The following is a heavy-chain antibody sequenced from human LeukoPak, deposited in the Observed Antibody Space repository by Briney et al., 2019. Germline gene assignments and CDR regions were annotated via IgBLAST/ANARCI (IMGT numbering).Heavy chain of an antibody. Sequence: GSLSVSCTASGYTFTAYNVHWLRQAPGQGLEWIGWINTSSGYTKCAQKLQGSVTMTKDTSIPTAYMELTRRRSDDTAMYYGARGGECSTSCDRYRAECFPHWGQGTLVTVCS. V-gene: IGHV1-2*02. CDR1: GYTFTAYN. CDR3: ARGGECSTSCDRYRAECFPH. CDR2: INTSSGYT. D-gene: IGHD2-2*01. J-gene: IGHJ1*01.